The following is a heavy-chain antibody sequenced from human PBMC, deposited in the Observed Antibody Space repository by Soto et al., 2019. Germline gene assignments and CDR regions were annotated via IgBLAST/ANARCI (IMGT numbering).Heavy chain of an antibody. Sequence: QVQLVESGGGVVQPGRSLRLSCVASGFTFSSYGMHWVRQAPGEGLEWVAIISYGGSNTYYSESVKGRLTISRDNYKNTLYLQMNSLRPEYTSVYYCAKEGGLSGSYYISSSYYLDYWGQGTLVTVSS. D-gene: IGHD1-26*01. CDR3: AKEGGLSGSYYISSSYYLDY. V-gene: IGHV3-30*18. J-gene: IGHJ4*02. CDR2: ISYGGSNT. CDR1: GFTFSSYG.